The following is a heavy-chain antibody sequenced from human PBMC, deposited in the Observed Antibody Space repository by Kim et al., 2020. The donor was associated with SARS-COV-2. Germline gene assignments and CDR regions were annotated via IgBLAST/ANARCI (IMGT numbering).Heavy chain of an antibody. D-gene: IGHD4-17*01. CDR2: ISSSGSTI. CDR3: TTTVVTRVY. Sequence: GGSLRLSCAASGFTFSSYEMNWVRQAPGKGLEWVSYISSSGSTIYYADSVKGRFTISRDNAKNSLYLQMNSLRAEDTAVYYCTTTVVTRVYWGQGTLVTVSS. V-gene: IGHV3-48*03. CDR1: GFTFSSYE. J-gene: IGHJ4*02.